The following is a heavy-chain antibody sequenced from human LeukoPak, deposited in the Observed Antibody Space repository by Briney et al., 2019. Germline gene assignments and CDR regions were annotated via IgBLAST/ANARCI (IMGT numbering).Heavy chain of an antibody. J-gene: IGHJ2*01. D-gene: IGHD4-23*01. CDR2: IYYSGST. Sequence: SETLSLTCTVSGGSISSGDYYWSWIRQPPGKGLEWIGYIYYSGSTYYNPSLKSRVTISVDTSKNQFSLKLSSVTAADTAVYYCARVPLGGNTRDWYFDLWGRGTLVTVSS. CDR3: ARVPLGGNTRDWYFDL. CDR1: GGSISSGDYY. V-gene: IGHV4-30-4*01.